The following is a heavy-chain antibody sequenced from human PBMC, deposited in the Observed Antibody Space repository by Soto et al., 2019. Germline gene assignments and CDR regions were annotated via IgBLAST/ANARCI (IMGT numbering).Heavy chain of an antibody. D-gene: IGHD3-22*01. V-gene: IGHV5-51*01. Sequence: PGESLKISCKGSGYKFIDYWIGWVRQVPGKGLEWMGIVYPGDFDIKYSPSFQGQVTISADKSITTAYLHLNNLKTSDTAVYYCARSYGGEYFDSRSYYYAYWGQGTQVTVSS. J-gene: IGHJ4*02. CDR3: ARSYGGEYFDSRSYYYAY. CDR1: GYKFIDYW. CDR2: VYPGDFDI.